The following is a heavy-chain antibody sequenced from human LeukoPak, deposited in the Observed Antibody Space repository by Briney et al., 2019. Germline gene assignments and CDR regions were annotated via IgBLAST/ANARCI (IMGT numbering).Heavy chain of an antibody. D-gene: IGHD3-22*01. CDR3: AKSAYYDASGYYREYYFDY. V-gene: IGHV3-23*01. J-gene: IGHJ4*02. CDR2: ISGSDGST. Sequence: GGSLRLSCAASGFTFSSYAMSWVRQAPGKGLEWVSSISGSDGSTHYADSVKGRFTISRDKTKNTLYLQMNSLRAEDTAVYYCAKSAYYDASGYYREYYFDYWGQGTLVTVSS. CDR1: GFTFSSYA.